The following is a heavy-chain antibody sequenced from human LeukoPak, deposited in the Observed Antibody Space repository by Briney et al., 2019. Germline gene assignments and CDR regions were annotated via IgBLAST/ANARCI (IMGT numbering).Heavy chain of an antibody. CDR1: GDSIRSFH. CDR3: ARDPGGSADY. CDR2: IYYSRST. D-gene: IGHD2-15*01. V-gene: IGHV4-59*01. J-gene: IGHJ4*02. Sequence: PSETLSLTCTVSGDSIRSFHWRWLRQPPGKGGEWIGHIYYSRSTNHTPSLTSRVTISVDMSKHQFSLKMTSVNAADTAVYYCARDPGGSADYWGQGTLVTVSS.